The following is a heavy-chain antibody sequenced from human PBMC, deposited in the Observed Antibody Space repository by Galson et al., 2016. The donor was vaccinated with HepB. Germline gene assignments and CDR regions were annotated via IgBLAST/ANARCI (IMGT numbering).Heavy chain of an antibody. V-gene: IGHV1-69*13. CDR1: GGTFTSYA. Sequence: SVKVSCKASGGTFTSYAISWVRQAPGQGLEWMRGIIPIFGTSNYAQKFQGRVTITADESTSTAYMELSSLRSEDTAVYYCARVRDGYHHYYYGMDVWGQGTPVTGSS. CDR2: IIPIFGTS. D-gene: IGHD5-24*01. J-gene: IGHJ6*02. CDR3: ARVRDGYHHYYYGMDV.